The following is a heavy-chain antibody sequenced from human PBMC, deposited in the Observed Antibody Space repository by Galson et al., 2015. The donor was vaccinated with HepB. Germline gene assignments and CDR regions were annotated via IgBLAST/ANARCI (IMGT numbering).Heavy chain of an antibody. Sequence: SVKVSCKASGYTFTSYAMHWVRQAPGQRLEWMGWINAGNGNTKYSQKFQGRVTITRDTSASTAYMELSSLRSEDTAVYYCARRTHDKYSSSWFEPTRSYNWFDPWGQGTLVTVSS. CDR1: GYTFTSYA. J-gene: IGHJ5*02. CDR3: ARRTHDKYSSSWFEPTRSYNWFDP. V-gene: IGHV1-3*01. CDR2: INAGNGNT. D-gene: IGHD6-13*01.